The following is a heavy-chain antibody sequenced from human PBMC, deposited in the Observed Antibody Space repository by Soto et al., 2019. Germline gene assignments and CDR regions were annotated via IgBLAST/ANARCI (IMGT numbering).Heavy chain of an antibody. CDR3: ARQPYRYYGGNSRWFDP. J-gene: IGHJ5*02. V-gene: IGHV3-30-3*01. CDR2: ISYYGSNK. D-gene: IGHD4-17*01. CDR1: GFTFSSYA. Sequence: QVQLVESGGGVVQPGRSLRLSCAASGFTFSSYAMHWVRQAPGKGLEWVAVISYYGSNKYYADSVKGRFTISRDNSKNTLYLQMNSLRAEDTAVYYCARQPYRYYGGNSRWFDPWGQGTLVTVSS.